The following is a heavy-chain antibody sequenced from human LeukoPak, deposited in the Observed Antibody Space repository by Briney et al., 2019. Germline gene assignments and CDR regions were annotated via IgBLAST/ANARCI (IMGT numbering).Heavy chain of an antibody. CDR2: IYYSGST. V-gene: IGHV4-61*01. CDR1: GYSISTGYY. Sequence: SETLSLTCTVSGYSISTGYYWDWIRQPPGEGLEWIGYIYYSGSTNYNPSLKSRVTISVDTSKNQFSLKLSSVTAADTAVYYCARDGYGRVGWFDPWGQGTLVTVSS. D-gene: IGHD5-12*01. CDR3: ARDGYGRVGWFDP. J-gene: IGHJ5*02.